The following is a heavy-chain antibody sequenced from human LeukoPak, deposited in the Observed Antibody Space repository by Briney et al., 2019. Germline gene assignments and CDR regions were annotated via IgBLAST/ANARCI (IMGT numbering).Heavy chain of an antibody. V-gene: IGHV3-15*01. CDR1: GFTFSNAW. CDR2: IKSKTDGGTT. D-gene: IGHD5-12*01. CDR3: TTDSSGYDPFDY. J-gene: IGHJ4*02. Sequence: GGSLRLSWAASGFTFSNAWMSWVRQAPGKGLEWVGRIKSKTDGGTTDYAAPVKGRFTISRDDSKNTLYLQMNSLKTEDTAVYYCTTDSSGYDPFDYWGQGTLVTVSS.